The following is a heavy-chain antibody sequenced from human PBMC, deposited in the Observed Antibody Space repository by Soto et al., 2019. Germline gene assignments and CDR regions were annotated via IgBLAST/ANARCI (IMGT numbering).Heavy chain of an antibody. V-gene: IGHV3-48*01. CDR3: AREAGIAVAGTGLDY. CDR1: GFTFSSYS. CDR2: ISSSSSTI. J-gene: IGHJ4*02. D-gene: IGHD6-19*01. Sequence: GGSLRLSCAASGFTFSSYSMNWVRQAPGKGLEWVSYISSSSSTIYYADSVKGRFTISRDNAKNSLYLQMNSLRAEDTAVYYCAREAGIAVAGTGLDYWGQGTLVTVSS.